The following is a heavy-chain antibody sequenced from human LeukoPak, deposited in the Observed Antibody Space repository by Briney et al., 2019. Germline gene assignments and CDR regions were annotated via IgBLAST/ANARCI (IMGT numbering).Heavy chain of an antibody. D-gene: IGHD6-19*01. Sequence: PGGSLRLSCAASGFTFSSYSMNWVRQAPGKGLEWVSSISSSSSYIYYADSVKGRFTISRDNAKNPLYLQMNSLRAEDTAVYYCAREDRAVAYYFDYWGQGTLVTVSS. CDR3: AREDRAVAYYFDY. CDR1: GFTFSSYS. CDR2: ISSSSSYI. V-gene: IGHV3-21*01. J-gene: IGHJ4*02.